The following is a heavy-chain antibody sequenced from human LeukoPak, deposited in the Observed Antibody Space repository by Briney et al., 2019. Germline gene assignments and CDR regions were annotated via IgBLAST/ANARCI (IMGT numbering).Heavy chain of an antibody. CDR2: ISAYNGNT. J-gene: IGHJ4*02. CDR1: GYTFTSYG. D-gene: IGHD5-12*01. V-gene: IGHV1-18*01. Sequence: ASVKVSCKASGYTFTSYGISCGRQAPGQGLEWMGWISAYNGNTNYAQKLQGRVTMTTDTSTSTAYMELRSLRSDDTAVYYCARVRVRNGWLRSLLSSPFDYWGQGTLVTVSS. CDR3: ARVRVRNGWLRSLLSSPFDY.